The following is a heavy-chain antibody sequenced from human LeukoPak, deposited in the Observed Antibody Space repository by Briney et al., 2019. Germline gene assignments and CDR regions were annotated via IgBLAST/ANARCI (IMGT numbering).Heavy chain of an antibody. CDR2: ITNDGSST. D-gene: IGHD6-19*01. V-gene: IGHV3-74*01. J-gene: IGHJ5*02. Sequence: GGSLRLSCAASGLTFSSHWMHWVRQAPGKGLVWVSRITNDGSSTTYADSVKGRFIISRDNVKNSLYLQMNSLRPEDTAMYYCARDRAVAGLFDPWGQGTLVTVSS. CDR1: GLTFSSHW. CDR3: ARDRAVAGLFDP.